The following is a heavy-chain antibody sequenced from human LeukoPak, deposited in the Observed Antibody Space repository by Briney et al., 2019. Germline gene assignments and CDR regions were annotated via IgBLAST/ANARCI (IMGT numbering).Heavy chain of an antibody. Sequence: GGSLRLSCAASGFTFSSYAMHWVRQAPGKGLEGVAVISYDGSNKYYVDSVKGRFTISRDNSKNTLYLQMNSLRAEDTAVYYCAREGGGSSWSSYYFDYWGQGTLVTVSS. J-gene: IGHJ4*02. CDR2: ISYDGSNK. CDR1: GFTFSSYA. V-gene: IGHV3-30*04. D-gene: IGHD6-13*01. CDR3: AREGGGSSWSSYYFDY.